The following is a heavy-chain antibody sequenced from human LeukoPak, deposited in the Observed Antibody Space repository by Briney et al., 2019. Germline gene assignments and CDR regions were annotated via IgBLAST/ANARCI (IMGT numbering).Heavy chain of an antibody. V-gene: IGHV3-23*01. CDR2: ISGSGGMT. CDR1: GFTFSSYA. D-gene: IGHD6-19*01. J-gene: IGHJ4*02. CDR3: AKGRQWLVTYYFEY. Sequence: GGSLRLSCAASGFTFSSYAMSRVRQAPGKGLEWVSGISGSGGMTYHSDSVKGRFTISRDNSKNTLYLQMNSLRAEDTAVYYCAKGRQWLVTYYFEYWGQGTLVTVSS.